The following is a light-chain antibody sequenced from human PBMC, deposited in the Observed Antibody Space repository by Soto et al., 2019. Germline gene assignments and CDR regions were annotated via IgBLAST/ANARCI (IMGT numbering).Light chain of an antibody. CDR1: QSVLYSSNNKNY. J-gene: IGKJ1*01. V-gene: IGKV4-1*01. Sequence: DIVMTQSPDSLAVSLGEGATINCKSSQSVLYSSNNKNYLAWYQQKLGQPPKLLFFWASTRESGVPDRFSGSGSGTDFTLTISSLQAEDVAVYYCQQFYSTPHTFGQGTKVDIK. CDR2: WAS. CDR3: QQFYSTPHT.